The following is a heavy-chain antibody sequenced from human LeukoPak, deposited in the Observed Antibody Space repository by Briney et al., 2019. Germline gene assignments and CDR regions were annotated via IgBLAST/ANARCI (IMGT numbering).Heavy chain of an antibody. Sequence: GESLKISCKSSEYTFSSYWIDWVRQMPGKGLEWMGIIHPGDSDTRYSPSFQGQVTISADKSTSTVYLQWSSLKASDSAMYYCSRRGVGSDDYWGQGTLLIVSS. CDR1: EYTFSSYW. CDR3: SRRGVGSDDY. D-gene: IGHD3-10*01. CDR2: IHPGDSDT. J-gene: IGHJ4*02. V-gene: IGHV5-51*01.